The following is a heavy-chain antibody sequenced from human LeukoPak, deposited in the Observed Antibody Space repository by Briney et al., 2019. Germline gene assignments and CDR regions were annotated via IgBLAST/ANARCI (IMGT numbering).Heavy chain of an antibody. J-gene: IGHJ4*02. CDR3: ASSPQEARGAMDY. D-gene: IGHD3-10*01. V-gene: IGHV4-59*01. Sequence: ASETLSLTCTVSGGSISSYYWSWIRQPPGKGLEWIGYIYYSGSTNYNPSLKSRVTISVDTSKNQFSLKLSSVTAADTAVYYCASSPQEARGAMDYWGQGTLVTVSS. CDR1: GGSISSYY. CDR2: IYYSGST.